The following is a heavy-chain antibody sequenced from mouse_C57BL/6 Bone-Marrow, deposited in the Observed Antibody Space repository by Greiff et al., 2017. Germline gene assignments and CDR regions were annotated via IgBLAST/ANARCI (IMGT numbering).Heavy chain of an antibody. CDR2: IDPEDGDT. CDR3: TTCYGNYAGFAY. D-gene: IGHD2-1*01. J-gene: IGHJ3*01. CDR1: GFNIKDYY. V-gene: IGHV14-1*01. Sequence: EVQLQESGAELVRPGASVKLSCTASGFNIKDYYMHWVKQRPEQGLEWIGRIDPEDGDTEYAPKFQGKATMTADTYSNTAYLQLSSLTSEDTAVYYCTTCYGNYAGFAYWGQGTLVTVSA.